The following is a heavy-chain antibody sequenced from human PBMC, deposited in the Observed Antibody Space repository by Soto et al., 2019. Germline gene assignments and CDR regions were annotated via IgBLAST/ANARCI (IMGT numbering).Heavy chain of an antibody. J-gene: IGHJ4*02. CDR1: GGSISSYY. Sequence: PSETLSLTCTVSGGSISSYYWSWIRQPPGKGLEWIGYIYYSGSTNYNPSLKSRVTISVDTSKNQFSLKLSSVTAADTAVYYCARLTGYYMAYWGQGTLVTVSS. CDR2: IYYSGST. CDR3: ARLTGYYMAY. D-gene: IGHD3-9*01. V-gene: IGHV4-59*08.